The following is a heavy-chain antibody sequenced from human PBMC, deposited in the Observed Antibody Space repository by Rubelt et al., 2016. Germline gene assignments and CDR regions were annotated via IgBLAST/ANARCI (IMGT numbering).Heavy chain of an antibody. J-gene: IGHJ6*02. D-gene: IGHD3-10*01. Sequence: QVQLEESGPGLVKPSETLSLTCNVSGGFISTYYWNWMRQPPGKGLEWLWYIYYSGSTSYNPSLKSRVTIYVDTSKTQFSLNLTSVTAADTAVYYCARDAGYGSGNYPGYYGMDVWGQGTTVTVSS. CDR1: GGFISTYY. CDR3: ARDAGYGSGNYPGYYGMDV. V-gene: IGHV4-59*01. CDR2: IYYSGST.